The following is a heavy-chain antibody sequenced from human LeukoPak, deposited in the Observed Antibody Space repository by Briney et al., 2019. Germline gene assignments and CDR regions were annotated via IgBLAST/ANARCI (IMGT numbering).Heavy chain of an antibody. D-gene: IGHD3-10*01. V-gene: IGHV4-39*01. CDR3: ARHKMVRALGGWFDP. CDR1: GGSISSGRYY. J-gene: IGHJ5*02. Sequence: SQTLSLTCTVSGGSISSGRYYWSWIRQPPGKGLEWIGEINHSGSTNYNPSLKSRVTISVDTSKNQFSLKLSSVTAADTAVYYCARHKMVRALGGWFDPWGQGTLVTVSS. CDR2: INHSGST.